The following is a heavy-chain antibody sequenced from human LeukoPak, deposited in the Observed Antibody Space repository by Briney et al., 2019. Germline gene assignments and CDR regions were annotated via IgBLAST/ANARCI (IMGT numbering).Heavy chain of an antibody. CDR2: IYTSGST. J-gene: IGHJ4*02. D-gene: IGHD6-19*01. Sequence: KSSQTLSLTCTVSGGSISSGSYYWSWIRQPAGKGLEWIGRIYTSGSTNYNPSLKSRVTISVDTSKNQFSLKLSSVTAADTAVYYCAREERWLAIDYWGQGTLVTVSS. V-gene: IGHV4-61*02. CDR3: AREERWLAIDY. CDR1: GGSISSGSYY.